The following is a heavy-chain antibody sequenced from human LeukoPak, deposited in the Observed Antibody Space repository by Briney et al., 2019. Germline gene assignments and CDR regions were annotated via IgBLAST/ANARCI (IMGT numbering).Heavy chain of an antibody. CDR2: VSSDGGST. D-gene: IGHD5-18*01. J-gene: IGHJ4*02. CDR1: GFTFSDYA. CDR3: ARDWSSIDTAIVVY. V-gene: IGHV3-64*01. Sequence: GGSLRLSCAASGFTFSDYALHWVRQAPGKGLEYVSGVSSDGGSTYYANSVKGRFTISRDNSKNTLYLQMGSLRAADMAVYYCARDWSSIDTAIVVYWGQETLVTVSS.